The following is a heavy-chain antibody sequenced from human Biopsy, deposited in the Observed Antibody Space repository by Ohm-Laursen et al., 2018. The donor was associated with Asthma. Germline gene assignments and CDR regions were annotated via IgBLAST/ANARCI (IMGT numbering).Heavy chain of an antibody. CDR1: GCTFSNFA. D-gene: IGHD6-19*01. CDR3: ARCQVGYSSGWSLLLKKIYYSGMDV. CDR2: LMTVFGTT. V-gene: IGHV1-69*01. Sequence: SSVKVSCKAPGCTFSNFAISWVRQAPGQGLEWLGGLMTVFGTTDYAQKFQGRVTITADESTSTAYMEVTSLRSEDTAIYYCARCQVGYSSGWSLLLKKIYYSGMDVWGQGTAVTVSS. J-gene: IGHJ6*02.